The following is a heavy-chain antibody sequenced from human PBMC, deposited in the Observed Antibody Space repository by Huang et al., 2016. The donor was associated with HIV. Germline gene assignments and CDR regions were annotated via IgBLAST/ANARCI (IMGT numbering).Heavy chain of an antibody. J-gene: IGHJ2*01. V-gene: IGHV4-39*01. D-gene: IGHD3-3*01. CDR1: GGSFNTGRYY. CDR3: ARNHDCWRGRMFAISYFDV. Sequence: QMRFQESGPGLVKPSGTLSLTCNVSGGSFNTGRYYWGWIRQPPGKGLEWVGSLYCTEKMHDDPSRKGRLNMSADTSKNQFSLILRCVTAADTAIYYCARNHDCWRGRMFAISYFDVWGRGTLVTVAS. CDR2: LYCTEKM.